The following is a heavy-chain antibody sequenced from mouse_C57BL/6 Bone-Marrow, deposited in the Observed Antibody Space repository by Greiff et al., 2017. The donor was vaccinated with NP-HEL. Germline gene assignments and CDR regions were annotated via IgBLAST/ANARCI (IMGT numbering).Heavy chain of an antibody. J-gene: IGHJ4*01. V-gene: IGHV1-64*01. Sequence: QVQLQQPGAELVKPGASVKLPCKASGYTFTSYWMHWVKQRPGQGLEWIGMIHPNSGSTNYNEKFKSKATLTVDKSSSTAYMQLSSLTSEDSAVYYCARSWDYDRYYAMDYWGQGTSVTVSS. CDR2: IHPNSGST. CDR1: GYTFTSYW. CDR3: ARSWDYDRYYAMDY. D-gene: IGHD2-4*01.